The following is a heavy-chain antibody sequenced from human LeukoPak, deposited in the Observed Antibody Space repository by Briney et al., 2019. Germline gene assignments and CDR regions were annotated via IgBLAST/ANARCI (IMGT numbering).Heavy chain of an antibody. CDR1: GYSISSGYY. V-gene: IGHV4-38-2*02. J-gene: IGHJ3*01. CDR3: ASAHISGSYREDAFDV. CDR2: IYHSGST. Sequence: SETLSLTCTVSGYSISSGYYWGWIRQPPGKGLEWIGSIYHSGSTYYNPSLKSRVTISVDTSKNQFPLKLSSVTAADTAVYYCASAHISGSYREDAFDVWGQGTMVTVSS. D-gene: IGHD1-26*01.